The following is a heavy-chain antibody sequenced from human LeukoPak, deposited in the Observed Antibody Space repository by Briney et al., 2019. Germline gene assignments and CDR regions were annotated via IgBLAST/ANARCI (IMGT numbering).Heavy chain of an antibody. CDR1: GFTFSTSP. Sequence: GGSLRLSCAASGFTFSTSPMNWVRQAPGKGLEWVANIKQDGGETYYVDSVKGRFTISRDNAKNSLYLQMNSLRAEDTALYYCARLRGGAYWGQGTLVTVSS. D-gene: IGHD3-10*01. CDR2: IKQDGGET. V-gene: IGHV3-7*01. J-gene: IGHJ4*02. CDR3: ARLRGGAY.